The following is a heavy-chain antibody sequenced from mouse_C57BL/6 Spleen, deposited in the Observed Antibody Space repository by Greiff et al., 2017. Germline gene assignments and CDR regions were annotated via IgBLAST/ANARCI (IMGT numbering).Heavy chain of an antibody. J-gene: IGHJ4*01. CDR2: IDPSDSYT. V-gene: IGHV1-50*01. CDR1: GYTFTSYW. D-gene: IGHD5-1-1*01. Sequence: QVQLQQPGAELVKPGASVKLSCNASGYTFTSYWMQWVKQRPGQGLEWIGEIDPSDSYTNYNQKFKGKATLTVDTSSSTAYMQLSSLTSEDSAVYYCARTLSYPAMDYWGQGTSVTVSS. CDR3: ARTLSYPAMDY.